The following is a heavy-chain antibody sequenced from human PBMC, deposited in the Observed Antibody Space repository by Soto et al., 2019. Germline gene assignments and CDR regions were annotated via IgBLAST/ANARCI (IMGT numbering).Heavy chain of an antibody. CDR3: ARDTYYDFWSGNNWLDP. Sequence: ASVKVSCNASGYTFTSYGISWVRQAPGQGLEWMGWISAYNGNTNYAQKLQGRVTMTTDTSTSTAYMELRSLRSDDTAVYYCARDTYYDFWSGNNWLDPWGQGTLVAVSS. D-gene: IGHD3-3*01. J-gene: IGHJ5*02. V-gene: IGHV1-18*01. CDR1: GYTFTSYG. CDR2: ISAYNGNT.